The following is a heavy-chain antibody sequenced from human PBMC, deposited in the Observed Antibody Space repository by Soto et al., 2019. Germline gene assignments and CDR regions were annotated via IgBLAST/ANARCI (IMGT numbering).Heavy chain of an antibody. V-gene: IGHV1-69*06. D-gene: IGHD2-2*01. Sequence: ASVKVSCKASGGTFSSYAISWVRQAPGQGLEWMGGIIPIFGTANYAQKFQGRVTITADKSTSTAYMELSSLRSEDTAVYYCARDSQYCSSTSCPFDYWGQGXLVTVSS. CDR3: ARDSQYCSSTSCPFDY. CDR1: GGTFSSYA. J-gene: IGHJ4*02. CDR2: IIPIFGTA.